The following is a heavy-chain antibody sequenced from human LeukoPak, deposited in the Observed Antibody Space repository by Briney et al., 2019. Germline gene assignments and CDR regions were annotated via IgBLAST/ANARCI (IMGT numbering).Heavy chain of an antibody. CDR3: AREVGRSYYDYVWGSYYFDY. D-gene: IGHD3-16*01. J-gene: IGHJ4*02. Sequence: GGSLRLSCAASGFTFSSYSMNWVRQAPGKGLEWVSSISSSSSYIYYADSVKGRFTISRDNAKDSLYLQMNSLRAEDTAVYYRAREVGRSYYDYVWGSYYFDYWGQGTLVTVSS. CDR2: ISSSSSYI. CDR1: GFTFSSYS. V-gene: IGHV3-21*01.